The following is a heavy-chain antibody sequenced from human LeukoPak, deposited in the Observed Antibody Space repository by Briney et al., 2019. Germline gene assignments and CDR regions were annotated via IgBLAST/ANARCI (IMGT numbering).Heavy chain of an antibody. D-gene: IGHD1-26*01. J-gene: IGHJ4*02. V-gene: IGHV3-48*01. CDR3: ARGDSGNFDY. Sequence: GGSLRLSCAASGFTFSSYSMNWVRQAPGKGLEWVSYISSSSSTIYYADSVKGRFTISRDNSKNTLYLQMHSLRAEDAAVYYCARGDSGNFDYWGQGTLVTVSS. CDR1: GFTFSSYS. CDR2: ISSSSSTI.